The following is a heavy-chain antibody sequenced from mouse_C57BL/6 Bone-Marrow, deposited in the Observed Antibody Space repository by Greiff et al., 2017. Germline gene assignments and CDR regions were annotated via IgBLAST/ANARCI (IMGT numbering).Heavy chain of an antibody. D-gene: IGHD2-5*01. CDR3: ARSHYSNFDY. V-gene: IGHV1-22*01. Sequence: VQLQQSGPELVKPGASVKMSCKASGYTFPDYTMHWVKQSHGTSLEWIGYINPNNGGTSYNQKFKGKATLTVNKSSSTAYMELRSLTSEDSAVYYCARSHYSNFDYWGQGTTLTVSA. CDR1: GYTFPDYT. J-gene: IGHJ2*01. CDR2: INPNNGGT.